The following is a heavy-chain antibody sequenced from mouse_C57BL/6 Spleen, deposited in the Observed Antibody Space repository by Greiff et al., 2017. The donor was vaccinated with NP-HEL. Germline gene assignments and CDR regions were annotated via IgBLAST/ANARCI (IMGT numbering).Heavy chain of an antibody. CDR3: TRDSNYWFAY. CDR1: GYTFTSYW. V-gene: IGHV1-53*01. Sequence: QVQLQQPGTELVKPGASVMLSCKASGYTFTSYWLHWVQPRPGQGLEWIGNINPRNGGPNYNEKFKGKATLTVDKSSSTAYMQLSSLTSEDSAFYYCTRDSNYWFAYWGKGTLVTVSA. CDR2: INPRNGGP. D-gene: IGHD2-5*01. J-gene: IGHJ3*01.